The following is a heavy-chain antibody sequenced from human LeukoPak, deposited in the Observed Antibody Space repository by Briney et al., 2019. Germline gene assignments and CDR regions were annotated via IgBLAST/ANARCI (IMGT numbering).Heavy chain of an antibody. CDR1: GFIFSSYW. J-gene: IGHJ4*02. CDR3: ANQKLSGSNLPGY. V-gene: IGHV3-74*01. D-gene: IGHD3-10*01. Sequence: GGSLRLSCAASGFIFSSYWMHWVRHAPGKGLAWVSRINTDGSSTSYADSVKGRFTISRDNSKNILYLQMNILRLEDTAVYYCANQKLSGSNLPGYWGQGIVVAVSS. CDR2: INTDGSST.